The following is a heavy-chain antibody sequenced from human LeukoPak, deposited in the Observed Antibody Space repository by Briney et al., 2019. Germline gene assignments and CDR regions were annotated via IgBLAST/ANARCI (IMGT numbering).Heavy chain of an antibody. D-gene: IGHD3-10*01. V-gene: IGHV4-34*01. Sequence: SETLSLTCAVYGGSFSGYYWSWIRQPPGKGLEWIGEINHSGITNYNPSLKSRITISADTSKSQFSLKVNSVTAADTAVYYCARGGTFGEPFSRYWSQGTLVTVSS. J-gene: IGHJ4*02. CDR1: GGSFSGYY. CDR3: ARGGTFGEPFSRY. CDR2: INHSGIT.